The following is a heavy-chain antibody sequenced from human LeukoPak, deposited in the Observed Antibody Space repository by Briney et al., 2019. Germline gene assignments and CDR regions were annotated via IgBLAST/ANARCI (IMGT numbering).Heavy chain of an antibody. CDR3: ARDGTLGDILTGFCPLDY. Sequence: GGSLRLSCAASGFTFRSYEMNWVRQAPGKGLEWVSYIDSSGGIIYYADSVEGRFTISRDNAKNSLYLQMNSLRAEDTAIYYCARDGTLGDILTGFCPLDYWGQGTLVTVSS. D-gene: IGHD3-9*01. CDR2: IDSSGGII. V-gene: IGHV3-48*03. J-gene: IGHJ4*02. CDR1: GFTFRSYE.